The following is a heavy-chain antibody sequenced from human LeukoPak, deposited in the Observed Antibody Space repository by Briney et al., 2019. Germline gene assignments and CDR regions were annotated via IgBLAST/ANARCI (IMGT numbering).Heavy chain of an antibody. CDR3: AKLIGNSHAGDC. J-gene: IGHJ4*02. CDR1: GFTFSSYG. D-gene: IGHD4-23*01. CDR2: ISYDGSNK. Sequence: GGSLRLSCAASGFTFSSYGMHWVRQAPGKGLEWVAVISYDGSNKYYADSVKGRFTISRGNSKNTLYLQMNSLRAEDTAVYYCAKLIGNSHAGDCWGQGTLVTVSS. V-gene: IGHV3-30*18.